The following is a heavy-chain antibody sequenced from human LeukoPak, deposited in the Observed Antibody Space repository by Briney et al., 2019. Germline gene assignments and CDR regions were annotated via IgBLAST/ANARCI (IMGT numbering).Heavy chain of an antibody. D-gene: IGHD3-10*01. CDR3: AKDFWFGEHKAPLDY. CDR1: GFSFSNYG. J-gene: IGHJ4*02. CDR2: ISYDGGNK. V-gene: IGHV3-30*18. Sequence: GRSLRLSCAASGFSFSNYGMHWVRQAPGKGLEWVAVISYDGGNKYYADSVKGRFTISRDNSKNTVYLQMNSLRAEDTAVYYCAKDFWFGEHKAPLDYWGQGTLVTASS.